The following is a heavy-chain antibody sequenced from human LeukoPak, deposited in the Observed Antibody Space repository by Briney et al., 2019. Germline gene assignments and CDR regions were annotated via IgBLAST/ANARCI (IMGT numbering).Heavy chain of an antibody. CDR1: EFNFSIYG. Sequence: PGGSLRLSCAASEFNFSIYGMHWVRQAPGKGLEWVAFIRLDGDKVSYADSVKGRFTISRDNSKNTLYLQMNSLRSEDTAVYYCAKLSTGYDSDFDNWGQGSLVVVSS. CDR3: AKLSTGYDSDFDN. V-gene: IGHV3-30*02. J-gene: IGHJ4*02. CDR2: IRLDGDKV. D-gene: IGHD2-8*02.